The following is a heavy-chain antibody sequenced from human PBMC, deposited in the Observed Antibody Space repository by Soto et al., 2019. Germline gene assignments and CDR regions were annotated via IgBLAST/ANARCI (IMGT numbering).Heavy chain of an antibody. J-gene: IGHJ4*02. CDR3: ASIGDQGGLDY. D-gene: IGHD2-21*02. V-gene: IGHV4-34*01. Sequence: QVQLQQWGAGLLKPSETLSLTCAVYGGSLSRWYWSWVRQPPGRGLEWIGEINHGGSTRYKSSLKSRVTMSEDTSRNQSSRGLRSVPAADTAFYYGASIGDQGGLDYWGRGSLVTV. CDR1: GGSLSRWY. CDR2: INHGGST.